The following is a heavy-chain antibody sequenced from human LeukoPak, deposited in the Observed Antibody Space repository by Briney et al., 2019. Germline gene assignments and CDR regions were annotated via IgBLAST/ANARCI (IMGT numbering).Heavy chain of an antibody. J-gene: IGHJ4*02. CDR3: TRSKSIDYGDYGWFVY. CDR1: GGSISSYY. CDR2: IYYSGST. D-gene: IGHD4-17*01. Sequence: SETLSLTCTVSGGSISSYYWSWIRQPSGKGLEWIGYIYYSGSTHYNPSLKSRVTISVDTSKNQFSLNLTSVTAADTAVYFCTRSKSIDYGDYGWFVYWGQGALVTVS. V-gene: IGHV4-59*08.